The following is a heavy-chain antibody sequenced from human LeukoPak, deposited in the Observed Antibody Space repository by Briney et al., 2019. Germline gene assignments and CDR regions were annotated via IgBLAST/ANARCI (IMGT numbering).Heavy chain of an antibody. CDR2: IHFGGST. CDR3: TRGSIAYYYMDV. D-gene: IGHD3-22*01. J-gene: IGHJ6*03. Sequence: KTSETLSLTCSVSGDYINSHYWAWIRQSSGRGLEWLGYIHFGGSTKYNPSLKSRVTISVDTSKNQFSLKLSSVTAADTAVYYCTRGSIAYYYMDVWGKGTTVTISS. CDR1: GDYINSHY. V-gene: IGHV4-59*11.